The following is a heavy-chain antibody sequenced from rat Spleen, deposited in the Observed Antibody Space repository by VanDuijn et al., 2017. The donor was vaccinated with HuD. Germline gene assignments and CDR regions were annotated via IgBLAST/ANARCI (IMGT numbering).Heavy chain of an antibody. D-gene: IGHD1-11*01. Sequence: EVHLVESGGGLVQSGRSLKLSCAASGLSFSDYYMAWVRQAPTKGLEWVASITYDGGSTYYRDSVKGRFTISRDNAKSTLYLQISSLRSEDTATYYCARQEDYGGYSRDYFGYWGQGVVVTVSS. CDR2: ITYDGGST. CDR3: ARQEDYGGYSRDYFGY. V-gene: IGHV5-22*01. CDR1: GLSFSDYY. J-gene: IGHJ2*01.